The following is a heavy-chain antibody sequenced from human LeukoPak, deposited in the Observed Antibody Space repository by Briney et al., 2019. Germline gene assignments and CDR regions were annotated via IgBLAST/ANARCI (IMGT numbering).Heavy chain of an antibody. J-gene: IGHJ3*02. CDR3: ARDGGDGYNSGGAFDI. D-gene: IGHD5-24*01. CDR1: VGSVSGYY. V-gene: IGHV4-34*01. Sequence: KPSETLSLTCAVYVGSVSGYYWSWIRQPPGKGLEWIGEINHSGSTNYNPSLKSRVTISVDKSKNQFSLKLSSVTAADTAVYYCARDGGDGYNSGGAFDIWGQGTMVTVSS. CDR2: INHSGST.